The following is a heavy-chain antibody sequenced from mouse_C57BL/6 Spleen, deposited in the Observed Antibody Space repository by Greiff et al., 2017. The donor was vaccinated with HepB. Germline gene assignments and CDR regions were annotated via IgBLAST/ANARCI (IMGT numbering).Heavy chain of an antibody. J-gene: IGHJ3*01. D-gene: IGHD4-1*01. V-gene: IGHV1-53*01. CDR3: ARSGANWSWFAY. CDR1: GYTFTSYW. Sequence: QVQLQQPGTELVKPGASVKLSCKASGYTFTSYWMHWVKQRPGQGLEWIGNINPSNGGTNYNEKFKSKATLTVDKSTSTAYMQLSSLTSEDSAVYYCARSGANWSWFAYWGQGTLVTVSA. CDR2: INPSNGGT.